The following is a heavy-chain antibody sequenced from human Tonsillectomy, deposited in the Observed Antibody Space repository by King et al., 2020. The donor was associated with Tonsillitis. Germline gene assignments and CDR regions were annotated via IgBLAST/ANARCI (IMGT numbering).Heavy chain of an antibody. CDR1: GFTFDGYA. V-gene: IGHV3-9*01. J-gene: IGHJ4*02. Sequence: VQLVESGGGLAQPGRSLRFSCAASGFTFDGYAMNWFRQGPGKGLEWFSSIRWNCGIVYFADYVQGRFSISRDDATNYLYLQMNSLRAEDTALYYCVKSIDSSSWGAPQTGFEYWGQGTQVTVSS. CDR2: IRWNCGIV. CDR3: VKSIDSSSWGAPQTGFEY. D-gene: IGHD2-2*01.